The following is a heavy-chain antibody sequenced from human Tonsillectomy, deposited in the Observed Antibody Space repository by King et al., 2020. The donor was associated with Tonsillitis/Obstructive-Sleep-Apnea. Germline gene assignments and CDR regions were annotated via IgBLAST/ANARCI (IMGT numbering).Heavy chain of an antibody. CDR1: GGSISSYY. CDR2: IYYSGST. V-gene: IGHV4-59*01. CDR3: ARGEHVNYDCLSGEQRVNDDDYYMDV. Sequence: QLQESGPGLVKSSETLSLICSVSGGSISSYYWTWIRQPPGKGLEWIGYIYYSGSTNYNPSLKSRVTIFVDTSKNQFSLKLSSVTAADTAVYYCARGEHVNYDCLSGEQRVNDDDYYMDV. D-gene: IGHD3-3*01. J-gene: IGHJ6*03.